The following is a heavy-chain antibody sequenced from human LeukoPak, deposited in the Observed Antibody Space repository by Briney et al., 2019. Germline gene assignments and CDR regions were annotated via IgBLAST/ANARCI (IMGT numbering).Heavy chain of an antibody. Sequence: SETLSLTCTVFGGSISNSGYLWGWIRQPPGKGLELIRNIHYSGSTYYNPSLKSRVTISVDTSKNQFSLKLTSVTAADTAMYYCLRSHGAYWGQGTLVTVSS. D-gene: IGHD3-10*01. J-gene: IGHJ4*02. V-gene: IGHV4-39*01. CDR1: GGSISNSGYL. CDR3: LRSHGAY. CDR2: IHYSGST.